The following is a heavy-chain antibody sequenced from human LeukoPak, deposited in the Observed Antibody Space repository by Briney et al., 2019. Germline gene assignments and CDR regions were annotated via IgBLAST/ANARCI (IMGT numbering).Heavy chain of an antibody. Sequence: PSETLSLTCTVSGGSISSYYWSWILQPPGKGLEWIGYIYYSGSTNYNPSLKSRVTISVDTSKNQFSLKLSSVTAADTAVYYCAGLLGYGDYGDAFDIWGQGTMVTVSS. CDR1: GGSISSYY. J-gene: IGHJ3*02. CDR3: AGLLGYGDYGDAFDI. V-gene: IGHV4-59*08. D-gene: IGHD4-17*01. CDR2: IYYSGST.